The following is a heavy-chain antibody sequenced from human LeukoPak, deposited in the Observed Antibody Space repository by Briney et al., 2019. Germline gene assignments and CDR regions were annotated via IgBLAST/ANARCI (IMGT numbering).Heavy chain of an antibody. CDR2: IYYSGNT. V-gene: IGHV4-59*01. D-gene: IGHD3-16*01. CDR3: ARVGDGTFDI. J-gene: IGHJ3*02. Sequence: PSETLSLTCTVSGGSISSYYWSWIRQPPGRGLEWIGYIYYSGNTNYNPSLKSRITMSIDTSKNHFSLRLSSVTAADTAVYYFARVGDGTFDIWGRGTMVIVSS. CDR1: GGSISSYY.